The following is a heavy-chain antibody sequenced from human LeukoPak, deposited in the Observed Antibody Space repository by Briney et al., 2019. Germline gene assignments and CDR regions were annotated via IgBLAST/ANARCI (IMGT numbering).Heavy chain of an antibody. D-gene: IGHD3-22*01. CDR1: GLKFGNYA. CDR3: AKGYDDINYYYY. J-gene: IGHJ4*02. Sequence: PGGSLRLSCAASGLKFGNYALSWVRQAPGKGLEWVSGITGSGRSTYYADSVKGRFTISRDNSKNTLYLQMNSLRVEDTAFYYCAKGYDDINYYYYWGQGALVTVSS. CDR2: ITGSGRST. V-gene: IGHV3-23*01.